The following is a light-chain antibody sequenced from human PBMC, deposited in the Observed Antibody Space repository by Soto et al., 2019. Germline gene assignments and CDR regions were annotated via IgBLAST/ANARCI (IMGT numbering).Light chain of an antibody. Sequence: QSVLNQPASVSGSPGQSITISCIGTSSDVGGYNYVSWYQQHPGKAPKLMIYEVTNRPSGVSNRFSGSKSGNTASLTISGLQAEDEADYYCSSYTSSTSYVFGTGTKLTVL. CDR1: SSDVGGYNY. J-gene: IGLJ1*01. V-gene: IGLV2-14*01. CDR2: EVT. CDR3: SSYTSSTSYV.